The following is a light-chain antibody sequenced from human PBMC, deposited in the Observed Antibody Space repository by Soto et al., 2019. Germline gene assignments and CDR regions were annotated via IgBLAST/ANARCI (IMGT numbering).Light chain of an antibody. CDR1: QSVSSNY. J-gene: IGKJ1*01. V-gene: IGKV3-20*01. CDR2: GAS. Sequence: EIVLTQSPGTLSLSPGERATLSCRASQSVSSNYLAWYQQKPGQAPRLLIYGASSRATGIPDRFSGGGSVTDFTLTISRLDPEDFAVYYCQQYGSSPWTFGQGTKGDIK. CDR3: QQYGSSPWT.